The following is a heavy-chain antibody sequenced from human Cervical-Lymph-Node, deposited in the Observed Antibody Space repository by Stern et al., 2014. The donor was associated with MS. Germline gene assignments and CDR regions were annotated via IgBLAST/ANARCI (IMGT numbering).Heavy chain of an antibody. V-gene: IGHV4-39*01. D-gene: IGHD1-26*01. J-gene: IGHJ4*02. CDR2: IFYDGTS. CDR1: GGSVRIRNYY. Sequence: QVQLQESGPGLVQPSETLSLICSVSGGSVRIRNYYWGWIRQPPGKGLEWVGNIFYDGTSYSNPSLASRVTLSIDSSNNQFSLRLTSVTAADTAVYYCARVPNIYSGGYYYWGQGALVTVSS. CDR3: ARVPNIYSGGYYY.